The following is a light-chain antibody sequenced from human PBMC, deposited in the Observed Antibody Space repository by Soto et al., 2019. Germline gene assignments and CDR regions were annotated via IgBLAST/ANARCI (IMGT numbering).Light chain of an antibody. J-gene: IGKJ1*01. V-gene: IGKV1-9*01. CDR2: AAS. CDR3: QQLNSYPWT. CDR1: QGISSY. Sequence: IQLTQSPSSLSASVGDRVTITCRASQGISSYLAWYQQKPGRAPKLLIFAASTLQSGIPSRFSGSGSGTDFPLTISSLQPEDFATYYYQQLNSYPWTFGQGTEVDIK.